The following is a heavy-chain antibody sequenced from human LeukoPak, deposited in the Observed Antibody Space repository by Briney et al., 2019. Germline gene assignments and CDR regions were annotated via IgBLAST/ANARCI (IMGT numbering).Heavy chain of an antibody. CDR2: ISYDGSNK. CDR1: GFTFSSYG. CDR3: ASLSGYDFH. V-gene: IGHV3-30*03. J-gene: IGHJ4*02. D-gene: IGHD5-12*01. Sequence: GRSLRLSCAASGFTFSSYGMHWVRQAPGKGLEWVAVISYDGSNKYYADSVKGRFTISRDNSKNTLYLQMNSLRAEDTAVYYRASLSGYDFHWGQGTLVTVSS.